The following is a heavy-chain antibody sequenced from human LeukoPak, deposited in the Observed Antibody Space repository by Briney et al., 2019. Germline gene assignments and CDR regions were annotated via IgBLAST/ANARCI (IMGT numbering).Heavy chain of an antibody. CDR2: IIPIFGTA. Sequence: GASVKVSCKASGGTFISYAIGWVRQAPGQGLEWMGGIIPIFGTANYAQKFQGRVTITADESTSTAYMELSSLRSEDTAVYYCARSPGRWEPGPWGQGTLVTVSS. D-gene: IGHD1-26*01. V-gene: IGHV1-69*13. CDR1: GGTFISYA. CDR3: ARSPGRWEPGP. J-gene: IGHJ5*02.